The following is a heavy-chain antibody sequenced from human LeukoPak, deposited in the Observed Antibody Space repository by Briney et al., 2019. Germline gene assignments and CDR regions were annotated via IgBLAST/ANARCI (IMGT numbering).Heavy chain of an antibody. D-gene: IGHD2-2*01. Sequence: GSLRLSCAASGFTFSSYAMSWVRQAPGKGLEWVAVISYDGSNKYYADSVKGRFTISRDNSKNTLYLQMNSLRAEDTAVYYCAKIGRYCSSTSCRKNYYYYGMDVWGQGTTVTVSS. CDR3: AKIGRYCSSTSCRKNYYYYGMDV. V-gene: IGHV3-30*18. CDR1: GFTFSSYA. CDR2: ISYDGSNK. J-gene: IGHJ6*02.